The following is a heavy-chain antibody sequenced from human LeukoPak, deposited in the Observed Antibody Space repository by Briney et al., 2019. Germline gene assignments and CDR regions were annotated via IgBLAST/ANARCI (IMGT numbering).Heavy chain of an antibody. CDR2: ISSSSSYI. CDR3: ASHSSSSPLFPFDY. D-gene: IGHD6-6*01. J-gene: IGHJ4*02. V-gene: IGHV3-21*01. CDR1: GFTFSSYS. Sequence: GSLRLSCAASGFTFSSYSTNWVRQAPGKGLEWVSSISSSSSYIYYADSVKGRFTISRDNAKNSLYLQMNSLRAEDTAVYYCASHSSSSPLFPFDYWGQGTLVTVSS.